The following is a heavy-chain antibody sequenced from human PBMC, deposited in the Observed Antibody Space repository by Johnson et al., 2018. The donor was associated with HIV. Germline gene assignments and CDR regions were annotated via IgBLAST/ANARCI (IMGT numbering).Heavy chain of an antibody. D-gene: IGHD5-24*01. CDR3: ARRSGYGFDM. J-gene: IGHJ3*02. CDR1: GFTFSSYW. V-gene: IGHV3-7*03. CDR2: IKQDGSEK. Sequence: MQLVESGGGLVKPGGSLRLSCAASGFTFSSYWMSWVRQAPGKGLEWVANIKQDGSEKYYVDSVKGRFTILRDNVKKSLYLQMNSLKVEDTAVYYCARRSGYGFDMWGQGTMVTVSS.